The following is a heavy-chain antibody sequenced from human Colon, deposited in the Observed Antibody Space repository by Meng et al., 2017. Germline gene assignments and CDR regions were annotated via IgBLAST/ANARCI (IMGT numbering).Heavy chain of an antibody. Sequence: SETLSLTCTVSGYSISTGYFWGWIRQPPGKGPEWIASIYHRGTTHYSPSLNSRATISMDTSKNQFFLNLTSVTAADTAVYFCVRLVVTSPIDYWGQGTLVTVSS. CDR1: GYSISTGYF. V-gene: IGHV4-38-2*02. CDR2: IYHRGTT. J-gene: IGHJ4*02. CDR3: VRLVVTSPIDY. D-gene: IGHD2-21*02.